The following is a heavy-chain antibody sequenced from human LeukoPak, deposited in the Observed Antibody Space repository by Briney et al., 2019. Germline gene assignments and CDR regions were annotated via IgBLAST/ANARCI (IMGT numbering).Heavy chain of an antibody. CDR2: ISYDGSNK. CDR1: GFTFSNYG. Sequence: GGSLRLSCAASGFTFSNYGMHWVRQAPGKGLEWVAVISYDGSNKYYADSVKGRFTISRDNAKDSLYLQMNSLRVEDTAIYYCARDPYNGAYSEGYYYYYMDVWGKGTTVTVSS. CDR3: ARDPYNGAYSEGYYYYYMDV. V-gene: IGHV3-30*03. D-gene: IGHD1-1*01. J-gene: IGHJ6*03.